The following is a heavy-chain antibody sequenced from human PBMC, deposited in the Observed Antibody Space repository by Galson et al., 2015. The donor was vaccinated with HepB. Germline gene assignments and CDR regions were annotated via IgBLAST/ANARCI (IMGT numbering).Heavy chain of an antibody. J-gene: IGHJ4*02. CDR2: INSNGSST. CDR3: ARDHGSYPEGFDY. CDR1: GFTFSSYW. Sequence: SLRLSCAASGFTFSSYWMHWVRQAPGKGLVWVSRINSNGSSTSYADSVKGRFTISRDNAKNTLSLQMNSLRAEDTAVYYCARDHGSYPEGFDYWGQGTLVTVSS. V-gene: IGHV3-74*01. D-gene: IGHD1-26*01.